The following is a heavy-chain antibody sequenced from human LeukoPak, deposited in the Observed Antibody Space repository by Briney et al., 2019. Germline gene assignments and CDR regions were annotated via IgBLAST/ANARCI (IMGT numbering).Heavy chain of an antibody. J-gene: IGHJ4*02. CDR3: ARNPTNCGGDCYTDY. CDR2: IYPGDSDT. V-gene: IGHV5-51*01. CDR1: GYSFTSYW. D-gene: IGHD2-21*01. Sequence: HGESLKISCQGSGYSFTSYWIGWVRQLPGKGLEWMGIIYPGDSDTRYSPSFQGQVTISADKSISTAYLQWSSLKASDTAMYYCARNPTNCGGDCYTDYWGQGTLVTVSS.